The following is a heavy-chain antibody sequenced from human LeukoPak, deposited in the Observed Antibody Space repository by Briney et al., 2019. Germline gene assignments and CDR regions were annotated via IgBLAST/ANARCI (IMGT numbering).Heavy chain of an antibody. D-gene: IGHD5-18*01. CDR1: GFTFSSYA. J-gene: IGHJ4*02. CDR3: AKDRSDIAMVYAIDC. V-gene: IGHV3-23*01. CDR2: ISGSGGST. Sequence: GGSLRLSCAASGFTFSSYAMSWVRQAPGKGLEWVSAISGSGGSTYYADSVKGRFTISRGNSKNTLYLQMNSLRAEDTAVYYCAKDRSDIAMVYAIDCWGQGTLVTVSS.